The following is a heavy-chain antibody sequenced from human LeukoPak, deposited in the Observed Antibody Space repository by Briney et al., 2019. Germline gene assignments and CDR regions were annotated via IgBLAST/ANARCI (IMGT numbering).Heavy chain of an antibody. Sequence: PSETLSLTCAVSGGSISSSNWWSWVRQPPGKGLEWIGEIYHSGSTNYNPSLKSRVTISVDKSKNQFSLKLSSVTAADTAVYYCARARIYYDSSGYSALFDYWGQGTLVTVSS. J-gene: IGHJ4*02. V-gene: IGHV4-4*02. D-gene: IGHD3-22*01. CDR3: ARARIYYDSSGYSALFDY. CDR1: GGSISSSNW. CDR2: IYHSGST.